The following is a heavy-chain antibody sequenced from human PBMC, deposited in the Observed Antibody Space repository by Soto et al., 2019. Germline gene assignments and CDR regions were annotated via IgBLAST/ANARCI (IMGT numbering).Heavy chain of an antibody. D-gene: IGHD6-13*01. J-gene: IGHJ4*02. Sequence: ASVKVSCKASGYTFTSYGISWVRQAPGQGLEWMGWISAYNGNTNYAQKLQGRVTMTTDTSTSTAYMELRSLRSDDTAVYFCARTPPRVTAAGLDYWGQGTLVTVSS. CDR2: ISAYNGNT. V-gene: IGHV1-18*01. CDR1: GYTFTSYG. CDR3: ARTPPRVTAAGLDY.